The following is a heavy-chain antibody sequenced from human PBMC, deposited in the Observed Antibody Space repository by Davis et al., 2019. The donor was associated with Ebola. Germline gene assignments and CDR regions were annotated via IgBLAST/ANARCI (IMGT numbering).Heavy chain of an antibody. CDR2: INHSGGT. CDR3: ARGSVIGSTSWYYNY. CDR1: GGSISSSNW. D-gene: IGHD2-2*01. V-gene: IGHV4-4*02. J-gene: IGHJ4*02. Sequence: MPSETLSLTCAVSGGSISSSNWWSWIRQPPGKGLEWIGDINHSGGTNYNPSLKSRATISGDTSKNQFSLKVYSVTAADTAVYYCARGSVIGSTSWYYNYWGQGTLVTVSS.